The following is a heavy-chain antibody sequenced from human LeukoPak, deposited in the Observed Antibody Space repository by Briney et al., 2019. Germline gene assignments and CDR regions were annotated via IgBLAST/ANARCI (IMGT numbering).Heavy chain of an antibody. CDR1: GFTFSSYE. Sequence: GGSLRLSCAASGFTFSSYEMNWVRQAPGKGLEWVSLISGDGGSTYYADSVKGRFTISRDNSKNSLYLQMNSLRTEDSALYYCAKPRNSGSYYNGFLDFWGQGTLVTVSS. CDR3: AKPRNSGSYYNGFLDF. J-gene: IGHJ4*02. CDR2: ISGDGGST. V-gene: IGHV3-43*02. D-gene: IGHD1-26*01.